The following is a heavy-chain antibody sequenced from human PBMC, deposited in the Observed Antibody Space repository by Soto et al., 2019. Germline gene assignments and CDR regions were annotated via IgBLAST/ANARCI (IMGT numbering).Heavy chain of an antibody. CDR1: GGSISSYY. D-gene: IGHD3-22*01. CDR3: ARDDAGLTSSGYRPVYYYYGMDV. Sequence: WETLSLTCTVSGGSISSYYWSWIRQPAGKGLEWIGRIYTSGSTNYNPSLKSRVTMSVDTSKNQFSLKLSSVTAADTAVYYCARDDAGLTSSGYRPVYYYYGMDVWGQGTTLTVSS. J-gene: IGHJ6*02. V-gene: IGHV4-4*07. CDR2: IYTSGST.